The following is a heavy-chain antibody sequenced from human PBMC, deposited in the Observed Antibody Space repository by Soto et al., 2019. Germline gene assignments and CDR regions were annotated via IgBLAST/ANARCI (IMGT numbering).Heavy chain of an antibody. CDR3: ARDQSTVTTRSYYDGMDV. CDR1: GYTFINYG. J-gene: IGHJ6*02. CDR2: ISAYSGNT. D-gene: IGHD4-4*01. V-gene: IGHV1-18*04. Sequence: ASVKVSCKTSGYTFINYGITCVRQAPGQGLEWMGWISAYSGNTNYAQNVKGRLTMTTDTFTSTAYMELSSLTSDDTAVYYCARDQSTVTTRSYYDGMDVWGQGTTVTVSS.